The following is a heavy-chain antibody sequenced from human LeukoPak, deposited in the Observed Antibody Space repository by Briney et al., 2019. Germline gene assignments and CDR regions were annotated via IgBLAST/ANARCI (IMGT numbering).Heavy chain of an antibody. CDR2: ITDSGDNT. CDR1: RFTFGSYG. Sequence: GGSLRLSCVASRFTFGSYGMSWVRQAPGRGLEWVSGITDSGDNTYYADSVKGRFTISRDNSNNMVYLQMNSLRAEDMATYYCAKAAGGTYYRVFDYWGQGILVTVSS. V-gene: IGHV3-23*01. J-gene: IGHJ4*02. CDR3: AKAAGGTYYRVFDY. D-gene: IGHD1-26*01.